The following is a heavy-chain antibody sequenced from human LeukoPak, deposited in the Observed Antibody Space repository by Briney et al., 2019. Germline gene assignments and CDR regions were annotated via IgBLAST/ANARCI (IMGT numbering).Heavy chain of an antibody. V-gene: IGHV3-49*03. CDR3: TTQRRRGATTSSWYFDL. CDR2: IRSKAYGGTT. Sequence: PGRSLRLSCTASGFTFGDYAMSWFRQAPGKGLEWVGFIRSKAYGGTTEYAASVKGRFTISRDDSKSIAYLQMNSLKTEDTAVYYCTTQRRRGATTSSWYFDLWGRGTLVTVSS. D-gene: IGHD1-26*01. CDR1: GFTFGDYA. J-gene: IGHJ2*01.